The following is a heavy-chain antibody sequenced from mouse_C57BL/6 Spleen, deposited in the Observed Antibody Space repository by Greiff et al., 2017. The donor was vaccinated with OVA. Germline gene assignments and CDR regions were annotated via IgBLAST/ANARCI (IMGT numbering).Heavy chain of an antibody. CDR2: IDPEDGDT. CDR3: TEEEDYGSSPYWYFDV. V-gene: IGHV14-1*01. D-gene: IGHD1-1*01. CDR1: GFNIKDYY. J-gene: IGHJ1*03. Sequence: EVQLQQSGAELVRPGASVKLSCTASGFNIKDYYMHWVKQRPEQGLEWIGRIDPEDGDTEYAPKFQGKATMTADTSSNTAYLQLSSLTSEDTAVYYCTEEEDYGSSPYWYFDVWGTGTTVTVSS.